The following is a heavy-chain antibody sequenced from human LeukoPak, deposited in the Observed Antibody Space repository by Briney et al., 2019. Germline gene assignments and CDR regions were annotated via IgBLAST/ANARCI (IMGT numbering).Heavy chain of an antibody. J-gene: IGHJ6*02. V-gene: IGHV3-33*01. D-gene: IGHD3-3*01. CDR1: GFTFSSYG. Sequence: PGGSLRLSCAASGFTFSSYGMHWVRQAPGKGLEWVAVIWYDGSNKYYVDSVKGRFTISRDNSKNTLYLQMNSLRAEDTAVYYCARTLYYDFWSGYFLLPASYYYYGMDVWGQGTTVTVSS. CDR3: ARTLYYDFWSGYFLLPASYYYYGMDV. CDR2: IWYDGSNK.